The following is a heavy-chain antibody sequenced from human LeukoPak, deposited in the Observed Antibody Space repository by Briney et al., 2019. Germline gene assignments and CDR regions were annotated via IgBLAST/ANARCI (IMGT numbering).Heavy chain of an antibody. J-gene: IGHJ4*02. CDR3: ARGVIYYYDSSGYYYGDY. D-gene: IGHD3-22*01. CDR1: GFTFSSYE. CDR2: IISSGSTI. Sequence: GGSLRLSCAASGFTFSSYEMNWVRQAPGKGLEWVSYIISSGSTIYYADSVKGRFTISRDNAKNSLYLQMNSLRAEDTAVYYCARGVIYYYDSSGYYYGDYWGQGTLVTVSS. V-gene: IGHV3-48*03.